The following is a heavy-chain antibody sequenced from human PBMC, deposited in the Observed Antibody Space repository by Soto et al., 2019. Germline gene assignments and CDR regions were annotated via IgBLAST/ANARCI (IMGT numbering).Heavy chain of an antibody. CDR1: GYTFINYY. CDR2: INPNGGGT. Sequence: QVQLVQSGAEVKKPGASVKVSCKASGYTFINYYIHWVRQAPGQGLVWMGIINPNGGGTTYAQKFQGRVAMTSDTSTSSVYMQLSSLRSEDTAVYYCARGAAVAGGNNWFDPWGQGTLVTVSS. CDR3: ARGAAVAGGNNWFDP. V-gene: IGHV1-46*01. J-gene: IGHJ5*02. D-gene: IGHD6-19*01.